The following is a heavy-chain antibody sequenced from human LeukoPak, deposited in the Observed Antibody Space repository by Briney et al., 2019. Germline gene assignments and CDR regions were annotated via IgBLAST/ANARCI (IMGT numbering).Heavy chain of an antibody. CDR3: AKGRGGSYFPFDY. Sequence: PGGSLRLSCAASGFTFSSYGMHWVRQAPDKGLEWVAVISYDGSNKYYADSVKGRFTISRDNSKNTLYLQMNSLRAEDTAVYYCAKGRGGSYFPFDYWGQGTLVTVSS. J-gene: IGHJ4*02. D-gene: IGHD1-26*01. CDR2: ISYDGSNK. CDR1: GFTFSSYG. V-gene: IGHV3-30*18.